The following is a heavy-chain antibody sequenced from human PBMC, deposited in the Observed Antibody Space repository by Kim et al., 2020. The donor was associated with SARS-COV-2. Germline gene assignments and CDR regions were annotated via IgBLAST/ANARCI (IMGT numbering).Heavy chain of an antibody. Sequence: NPSLKSRVTISVDTSKNQFSLKLSSVTAADTAVYYCARDLYPYDAHWFDPWGQGTLVTVSS. V-gene: IGHV4-39*07. D-gene: IGHD2-2*02. CDR3: ARDLYPYDAHWFDP. J-gene: IGHJ5*02.